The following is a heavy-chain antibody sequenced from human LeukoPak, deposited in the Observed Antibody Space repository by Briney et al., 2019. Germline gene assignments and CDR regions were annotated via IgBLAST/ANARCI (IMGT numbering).Heavy chain of an antibody. CDR1: GGSISSSSYY. Sequence: SETLSLTCTVSGGSISSSSYYWGWIRQPPGKGLEWIGSIYYSGSTYYNPSLKSRVTISVDTSKNQFSLKLSSVTAADTAVYYCASLRAGGYYGSGSYDYWGQGTLVTVSS. V-gene: IGHV4-39*01. CDR3: ASLRAGGYYGSGSYDY. D-gene: IGHD3-10*01. J-gene: IGHJ4*02. CDR2: IYYSGST.